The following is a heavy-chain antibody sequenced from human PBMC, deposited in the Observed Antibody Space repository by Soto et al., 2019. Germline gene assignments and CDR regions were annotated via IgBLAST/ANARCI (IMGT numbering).Heavy chain of an antibody. D-gene: IGHD2-2*01. CDR1: GGTFSSYA. CDR3: ARSQGSSTSLEIYYYYYYGMDV. V-gene: IGHV1-69*01. CDR2: IIPISGTA. J-gene: IGHJ6*02. Sequence: QVQLVQSGAEVKKPGSSVKVSCKASGGTFSSYAISWVRQAPGQGLEWMGGIIPISGTANYAQKFQGRVTITAEESTSTADMELSSLRSEETAVYYCARSQGSSTSLEIYYYYYYGMDVWGQGTTVTVSS.